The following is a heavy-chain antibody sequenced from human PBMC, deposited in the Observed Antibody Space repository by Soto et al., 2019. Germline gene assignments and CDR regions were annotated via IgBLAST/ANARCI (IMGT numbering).Heavy chain of an antibody. Sequence: QVQLVQSGAEVKRPGSSVKVSCKASGDTFNFDSINWVRQARGLGLEWMGRVNPIVSMSNYAQKFQGRVTMTADKSTSTAYMELSSLRSEDTAIYYCASSYGSGYRAFDYWGQGALVTVSS. CDR3: ASSYGSGYRAFDY. V-gene: IGHV1-69*02. CDR2: VNPIVSMS. J-gene: IGHJ4*02. CDR1: GDTFNFDS. D-gene: IGHD3-10*01.